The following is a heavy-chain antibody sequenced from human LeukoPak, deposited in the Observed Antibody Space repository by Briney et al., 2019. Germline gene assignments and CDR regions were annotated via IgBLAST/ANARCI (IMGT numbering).Heavy chain of an antibody. D-gene: IGHD6-6*01. J-gene: IGHJ5*02. CDR3: ANTIAARRFDP. V-gene: IGHV4-34*01. Sequence: PSETLSLTCAVYGGSFSGYYWSWIRQPPWKGLEWIGEINHSGSTNYNPSLKSRVTISVDTSKNQFSLKLSSVTAADTAVYYCANTIAARRFDPWGQGTLVTVSS. CDR1: GGSFSGYY. CDR2: INHSGST.